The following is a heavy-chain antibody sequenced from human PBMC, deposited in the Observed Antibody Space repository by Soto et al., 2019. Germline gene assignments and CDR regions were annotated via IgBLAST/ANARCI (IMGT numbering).Heavy chain of an antibody. D-gene: IGHD5-18*01. Sequence: ASVKVSCKASGYTFTXYYMHWVRQAPGQGLEWMGIINPSGGSTSYAQKFQGRVTMTRDTSTSTVYMELSSLRSEDTAVYYCAIDTAMVGLFDYWGQGTLVTVSS. CDR1: GYTFTXYY. V-gene: IGHV1-46*01. CDR2: INPSGGST. J-gene: IGHJ4*02. CDR3: AIDTAMVGLFDY.